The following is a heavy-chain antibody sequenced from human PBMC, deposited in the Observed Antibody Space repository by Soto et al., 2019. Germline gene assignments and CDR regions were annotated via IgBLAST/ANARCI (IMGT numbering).Heavy chain of an antibody. Sequence: SETLSLTCTVSGGSISSGGYYWSWIRQHPGKGLEWIGYIYYSGSTYYNPSLKSRVTISVDTSKNQFSLKLSSVTAADTAVYYCARAYYDFWSGYYDYWGQGTLVTVSS. D-gene: IGHD3-3*01. CDR2: IYYSGST. V-gene: IGHV4-31*03. J-gene: IGHJ4*02. CDR3: ARAYYDFWSGYYDY. CDR1: GGSISSGGYY.